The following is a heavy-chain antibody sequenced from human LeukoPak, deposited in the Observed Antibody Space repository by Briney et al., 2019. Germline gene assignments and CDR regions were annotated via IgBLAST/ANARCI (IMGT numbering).Heavy chain of an antibody. CDR3: VRDTSIIVGPRLDY. CDR2: IQQDGGVK. V-gene: IGHV3-7*01. J-gene: IGHJ4*02. Sequence: GGSLRLSCAASGFSFSSYWMSWVRQAPGKGLEWVAIIQQDGGVKDYVESVKGRFTISRDNADNSLYLQMNGLTAEDTAIYYCVRDTSIIVGPRLDYWGQGTLVTVSS. CDR1: GFSFSSYW. D-gene: IGHD1-26*01.